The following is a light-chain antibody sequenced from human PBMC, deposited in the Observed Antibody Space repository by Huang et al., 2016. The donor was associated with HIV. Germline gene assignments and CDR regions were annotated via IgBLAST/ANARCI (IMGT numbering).Light chain of an antibody. CDR3: QQYFSTPRT. CDR1: QSVLYSSNNKNY. CDR2: WAS. Sequence: DIVMTQSPDSLAVSLGERATIKCKSSQSVLYSSNNKNYLTWYQQKPGQPPKLLIYWASTRESGVPDRFSGSGSGTDFTLTINSLQAEDVAVYYCQQYFSTPRTFGQGTKVEIK. V-gene: IGKV4-1*01. J-gene: IGKJ1*01.